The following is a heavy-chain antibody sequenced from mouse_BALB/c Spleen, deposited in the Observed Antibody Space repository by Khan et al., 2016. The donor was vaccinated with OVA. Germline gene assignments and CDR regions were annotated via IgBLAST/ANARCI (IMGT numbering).Heavy chain of an antibody. Sequence: EVQLVESGGGLVKPGGSLKLSCAASGFTFSTYAMSWVRQTPEKRLEWVATISSDGDYTYFPDNVTGRFTISRDNAKKTIYLQLTSLRSEDTAMYCCARSPYGNFAYWGQGTLVTVSA. V-gene: IGHV5-9-3*01. D-gene: IGHD2-1*01. CDR3: ARSPYGNFAY. CDR2: ISSDGDYT. J-gene: IGHJ3*01. CDR1: GFTFSTYA.